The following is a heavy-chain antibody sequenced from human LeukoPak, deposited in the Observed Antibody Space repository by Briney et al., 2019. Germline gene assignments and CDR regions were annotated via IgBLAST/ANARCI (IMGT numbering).Heavy chain of an antibody. J-gene: IGHJ3*02. CDR1: GGSIGGHTFC. V-gene: IGHV4-39*01. Sequence: SDTLSLTCNVSGGSIGGHTFCWDWIRQPPGKGLEWIATIYYNGNTFYNPSLKSRVAISIDMSKSQFFLHLTSVSAADTAVYYCARLTALAGHRGAFDIWGPGTLVTVSS. CDR2: IYYNGNT. CDR3: ARLTALAGHRGAFDI. D-gene: IGHD6-19*01.